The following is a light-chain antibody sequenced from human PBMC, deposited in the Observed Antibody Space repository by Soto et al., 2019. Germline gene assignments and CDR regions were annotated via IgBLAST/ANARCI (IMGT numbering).Light chain of an antibody. CDR3: CSYAGSYTYV. V-gene: IGLV2-11*01. CDR2: DVS. Sequence: QSVLTQPRSVSGSPGQSVTISCTGTSSVVGGYNYVSWHQQHPGKAPKFMIYDVSKRPSGVPDRFSGSKSGNTASLTISGLQAEDDADYYCCSYAGSYTYVFGTGTKVTVL. CDR1: SSVVGGYNY. J-gene: IGLJ1*01.